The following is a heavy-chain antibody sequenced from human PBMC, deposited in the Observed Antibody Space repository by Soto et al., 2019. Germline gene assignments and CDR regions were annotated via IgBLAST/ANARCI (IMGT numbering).Heavy chain of an antibody. J-gene: IGHJ4*02. D-gene: IGHD3-22*01. CDR3: ATYYDSSGPTYDY. V-gene: IGHV4-30-4*01. CDR1: GGSISSGDHY. Sequence: PSETLSLTCTVSGGSISSGDHYWSWIRQPPGKGLEWIGYIYYSGTTYHNPSLKSRVTMSVDTSKNQFSLKLSSVTAADTAVYYCATYYDSSGPTYDYWGQGTLVTVS. CDR2: IYYSGTT.